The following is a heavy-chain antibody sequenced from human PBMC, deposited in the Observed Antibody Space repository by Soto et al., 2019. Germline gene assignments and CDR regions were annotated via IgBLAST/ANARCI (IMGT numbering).Heavy chain of an antibody. D-gene: IGHD5-12*01. CDR1: GFTFSSYA. CDR2: ISGSGGST. Sequence: EVQLLESGGGLVQPGGSLRLSCAASGFTFSSYAMSWVRQAPGKGLEWVSAISGSGGSTYYADSVKGRFTISRDNSKTPLYLQMHSLRADDTAVYYCSQSGMALDYWGPGTLVTVSS. CDR3: SQSGMALDY. J-gene: IGHJ4*02. V-gene: IGHV3-23*01.